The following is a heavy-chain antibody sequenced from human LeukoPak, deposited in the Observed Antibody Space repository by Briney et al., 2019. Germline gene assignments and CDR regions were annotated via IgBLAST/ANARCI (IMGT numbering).Heavy chain of an antibody. D-gene: IGHD3-3*01. Sequence: ASVKVSCEASGYTFTSYGISWVRQAPGQGLEWMGWISAYNGNTNYAQRLQGRVTMTTDTSTSSAYMELRSLRSDDTAVYYCARAGVLRDFDYWGQGTLVTVSS. CDR2: ISAYNGNT. CDR3: ARAGVLRDFDY. J-gene: IGHJ4*02. V-gene: IGHV1-18*01. CDR1: GYTFTSYG.